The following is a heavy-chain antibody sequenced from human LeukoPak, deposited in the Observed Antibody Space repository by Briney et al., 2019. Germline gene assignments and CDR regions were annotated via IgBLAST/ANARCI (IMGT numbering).Heavy chain of an antibody. J-gene: IGHJ3*02. D-gene: IGHD6-13*01. CDR3: AGSIAAAGTDAFDI. CDR1: GFTFSSYS. Sequence: PGGSLRLSCAASGFTFSSYSMNWVRQAPGNGLEWVSSISSSSSYIYYADSVKGRFTISRDNAKNSLYLQMNSLRAEDTAVYYCAGSIAAAGTDAFDIWGQGTMVTVSS. CDR2: ISSSSSYI. V-gene: IGHV3-21*01.